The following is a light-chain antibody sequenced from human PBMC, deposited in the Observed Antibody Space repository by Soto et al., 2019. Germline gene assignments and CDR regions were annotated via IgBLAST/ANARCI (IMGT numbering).Light chain of an antibody. Sequence: IQMTQSPSSLSASVGDRVTISCRASQSITTYLNWYQQKPGKAPKVLIYGASSLQSGVPSRFSGSGSGTDFTLTITSLQPEDFATYYCQQSYSTLTWTFGQGTKVEIK. CDR1: QSITTY. CDR3: QQSYSTLTWT. J-gene: IGKJ1*01. V-gene: IGKV1-39*01. CDR2: GAS.